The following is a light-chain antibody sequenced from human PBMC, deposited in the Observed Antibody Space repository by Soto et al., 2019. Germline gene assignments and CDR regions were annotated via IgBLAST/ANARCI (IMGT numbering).Light chain of an antibody. V-gene: IGLV2-8*01. CDR3: SSYAGSNNLV. J-gene: IGLJ2*01. Sequence: QSALTQPPSASGSSGQSVTISCTGTSSDLGGYNYVSWYQQHPGKAPKLMIYEVSKRPSGVPDRFSGSKSGNTASLTVSGLQAEDEADYYCSSYAGSNNLVFGGGTKLTVL. CDR1: SSDLGGYNY. CDR2: EVS.